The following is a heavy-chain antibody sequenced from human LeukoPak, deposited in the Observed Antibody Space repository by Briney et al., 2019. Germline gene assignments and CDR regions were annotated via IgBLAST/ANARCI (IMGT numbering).Heavy chain of an antibody. CDR2: INAGNGNT. J-gene: IGHJ4*02. Sequence: ASVKVSCKVSGYTLTELSMHWVRQAPGQGLEWMGWINAGNGNTKYSQKFQGRVTITRDTSASTAYMGLSSLRSEDTAVYYCARGLEMYYDSSGYYLDYWGQGTLVTVSS. V-gene: IGHV1-3*01. CDR3: ARGLEMYYDSSGYYLDY. D-gene: IGHD3-22*01. CDR1: GYTLTELS.